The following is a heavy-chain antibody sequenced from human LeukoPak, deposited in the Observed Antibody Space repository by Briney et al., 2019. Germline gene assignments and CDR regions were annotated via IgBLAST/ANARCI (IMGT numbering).Heavy chain of an antibody. V-gene: IGHV3-23*01. J-gene: IGHJ4*02. D-gene: IGHD5-12*01. Sequence: GGSLRLSCAASGFTFSSYAMSWVRQAPGKGLEWVSAISGSGGSTYYADSVKGRFTISRDNWRNTLDLQMNSLRAEDTAVYYCAKLVGGYSVDFWGQGSLVTVSS. CDR2: ISGSGGST. CDR3: AKLVGGYSVDF. CDR1: GFTFSSYA.